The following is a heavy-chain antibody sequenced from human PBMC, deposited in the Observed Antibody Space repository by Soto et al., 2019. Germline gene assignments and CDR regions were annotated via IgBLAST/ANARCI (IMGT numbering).Heavy chain of an antibody. D-gene: IGHD3-22*01. J-gene: IGHJ3*02. V-gene: IGHV4-31*03. CDR3: ARDWAYYYDSSGYPGAFDI. CDR1: GGSISSVGYY. Sequence: SETLSLTSTVSGGSISSVGYYWSWIRQHPWKGLEWIGYIYYSGSTYYNPSLKSRVTISVDTSKNQFSLKLSSVTAADTVVYYCARDWAYYYDSSGYPGAFDIWGQGTMVT. CDR2: IYYSGST.